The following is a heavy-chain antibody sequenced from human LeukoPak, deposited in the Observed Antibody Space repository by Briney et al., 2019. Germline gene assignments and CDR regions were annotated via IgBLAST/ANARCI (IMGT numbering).Heavy chain of an antibody. V-gene: IGHV3-11*01. D-gene: IGHD1-26*01. CDR1: GFTFSDYY. J-gene: IGHJ4*02. CDR2: ISSSGTNI. Sequence: GGSLRLSCAASGFTFSDYYMNWIRQAPGKGLEWVSYISSSGTNIYYADSVKGRFTISRDNAKNSLYLQMNSLRAEDTAVYYCARDRKAWDYDWGQGTLVTVSS. CDR3: ARDRKAWDYD.